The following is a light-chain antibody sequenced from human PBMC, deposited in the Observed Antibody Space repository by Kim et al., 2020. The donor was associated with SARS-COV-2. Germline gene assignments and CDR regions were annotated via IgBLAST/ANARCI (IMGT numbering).Light chain of an antibody. V-gene: IGKV1-33*01. CDR3: QHYRNLPLT. J-gene: IGKJ4*01. CDR1: QDIHNF. Sequence: ASVGDRVTITCQASQDIHNFLNWYQMKPGKAPKLLIFDATYLETGVPTRFSGSGSGTDFSFTITSLQPEDIATYYCQHYRNLPLTFGGGTKVDIK. CDR2: DAT.